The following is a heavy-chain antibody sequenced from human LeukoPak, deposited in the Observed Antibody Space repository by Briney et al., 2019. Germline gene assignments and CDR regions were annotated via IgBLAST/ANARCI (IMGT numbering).Heavy chain of an antibody. CDR2: IRYDGSNR. Sequence: GGSLRLSCAASGFTFSSYGMHWVRQAPGKGLEWVAFIRYDGSNRYYADSVKGRFTISRDSSKDTLYLQMNSLRAEDTAVYYCTRDRSRAEDDWGQGTLVTVPS. CDR1: GFTFSSYG. V-gene: IGHV3-30*02. D-gene: IGHD1-14*01. J-gene: IGHJ4*02. CDR3: TRDRSRAEDD.